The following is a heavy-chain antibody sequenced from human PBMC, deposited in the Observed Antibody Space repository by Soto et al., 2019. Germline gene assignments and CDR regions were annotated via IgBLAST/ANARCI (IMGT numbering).Heavy chain of an antibody. D-gene: IGHD2-15*01. J-gene: IGHJ5*02. V-gene: IGHV4-30-4*01. CDR3: ARVRGRLLRFDP. Sequence: QMQLQESGPGLVKPSQTLSLTCTVSGGSISSGDYYWSWIRQPPGKGLEWIGYIYYSGSTNYNPSLKSRVTISVDTFKNQCSLKLSSVTAADTTVYYCARVRGRLLRFDPWGQGTLVTVSS. CDR2: IYYSGST. CDR1: GGSISSGDYY.